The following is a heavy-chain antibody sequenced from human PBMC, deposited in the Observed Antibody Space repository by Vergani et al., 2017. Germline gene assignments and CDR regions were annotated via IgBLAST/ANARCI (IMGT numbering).Heavy chain of an antibody. D-gene: IGHD6-6*01. CDR2: MNPNSGNT. CDR3: ARLVGWKRGHYYYYYMDV. J-gene: IGHJ6*03. Sequence: QVQLVQSGAEVKTPGASVKVSCKASGYTFTSYDINWVRQATGQGLEWMGWMNPNSGNTGYAQKFQGRVTMTRNTSISKAYMELSSLRSEDTAVYYCARLVGWKRGHYYYYYMDVWGKGTTVTVSS. CDR1: GYTFTSYD. V-gene: IGHV1-8*01.